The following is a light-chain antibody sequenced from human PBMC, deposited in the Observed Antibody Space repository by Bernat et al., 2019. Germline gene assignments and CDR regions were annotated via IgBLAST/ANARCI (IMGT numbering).Light chain of an antibody. V-gene: IGLV1-44*01. CDR2: SNN. CDR3: AAWDDSLMGSYV. CDR1: SSNIGSNT. Sequence: QSVLTQPPSASGTPGQRVTISCSGSSSNIGSNTVNWYQQLPGTGPKLLIYSNNQRPSGVPDRFSGSKSGTSASLAISGLQSEDEADYYCAAWDDSLMGSYVFGTGTKVTVL. J-gene: IGLJ1*01.